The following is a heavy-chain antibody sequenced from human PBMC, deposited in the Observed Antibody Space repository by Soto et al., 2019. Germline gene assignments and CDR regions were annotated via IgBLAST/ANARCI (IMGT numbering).Heavy chain of an antibody. CDR2: INHSGST. V-gene: IGHV4-34*01. CDR3: AGATTMTIGFDY. D-gene: IGHD4-17*01. Sequence: SETLSLTCAVYGGSFSGYYWSWIRQPPGKGLEWIGEINHSGSTNYNPSLKSRVTISVDTSKNQFSLKLSSVTAADTAVYYCAGATTMTIGFDYWGQGTLVTVSS. J-gene: IGHJ4*02. CDR1: GGSFSGYY.